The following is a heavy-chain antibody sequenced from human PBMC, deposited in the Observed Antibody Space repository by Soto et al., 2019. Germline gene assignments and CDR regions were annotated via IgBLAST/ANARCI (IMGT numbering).Heavy chain of an antibody. J-gene: IGHJ6*02. D-gene: IGHD6-13*01. V-gene: IGHV1-46*01. CDR1: GYTFTSYY. CDR3: AREGAAARTGYYYGMDV. Sequence: ASVKVSCKASGYTFTSYYMHWVRQAPGQGLEWMGIINPSGGSTSYAQKFQGRVTMTRDTSTSTVYMELSSLRSEDTAVYYCAREGAAARTGYYYGMDVWGQGTTVTVSS. CDR2: INPSGGST.